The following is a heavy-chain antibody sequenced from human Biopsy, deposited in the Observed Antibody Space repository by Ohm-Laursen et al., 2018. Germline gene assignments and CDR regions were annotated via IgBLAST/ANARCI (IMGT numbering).Heavy chain of an antibody. CDR3: AREGTSVTFFGKIGDYYFDF. CDR2: ISVKTGNT. Sequence: GATVKISCKASGYTFTNYAINWVRQAPGQGLEWLGWISVKTGNTNYTQKLQGRVTMTTDTSTNTAYMELRSLRSDDTALYYCAREGTSVTFFGKIGDYYFDFWGPGSVVTVSS. V-gene: IGHV1-18*01. J-gene: IGHJ4*02. CDR1: GYTFTNYA. D-gene: IGHD3-3*01.